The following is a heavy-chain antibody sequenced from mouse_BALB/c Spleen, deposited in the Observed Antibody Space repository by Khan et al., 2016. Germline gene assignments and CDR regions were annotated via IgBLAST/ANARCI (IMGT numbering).Heavy chain of an antibody. Sequence: EVQLQESGPELMKPGASVKISCKASGYSFTSYYMHWVKQSHGKSLEWIGYIDPFNGGASYNQKFKGKATLTVDKSSSTAYMHLSSLTSEASDVNYYASSTQGVYAMVYWGQGTSVTVSS. CDR1: GYSFTSYY. D-gene: IGHD1-1*01. CDR2: IDPFNGGA. CDR3: ASSTQGVYAMVY. J-gene: IGHJ4*01. V-gene: IGHV1S135*01.